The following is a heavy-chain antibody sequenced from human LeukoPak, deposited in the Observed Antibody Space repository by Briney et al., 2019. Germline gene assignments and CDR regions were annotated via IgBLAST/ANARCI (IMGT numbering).Heavy chain of an antibody. CDR2: VCYSGST. CDR3: ARSYASSSIDY. J-gene: IGHJ4*02. Sequence: SETLSLTCTVSGGSFSDYYWSWVRQPPGRGLEWIGYVCYSGSTTYNPSLKSRVTISVDTSKNQFSLSLRSVTAADTAVYYCARSYASSSIDYWGQGTLVTVSS. V-gene: IGHV4-59*01. D-gene: IGHD6-6*01. CDR1: GGSFSDYY.